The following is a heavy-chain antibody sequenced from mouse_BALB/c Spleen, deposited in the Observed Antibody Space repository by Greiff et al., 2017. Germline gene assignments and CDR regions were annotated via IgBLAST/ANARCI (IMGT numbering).Heavy chain of an antibody. CDR2: ISSGSSTI. Sequence: DVMLVESGGGLVQPGGSRKLSCAASGFTFSSFGMHWVRQAPEKGLEWVAYISSGSSTIYYADTVKGRFTISRDNPKNTLFLQMTSLRSEDTAMYYCARLRRLYAMDYWGQGTSVTVSS. J-gene: IGHJ4*01. V-gene: IGHV5-17*02. D-gene: IGHD2-12*01. CDR1: GFTFSSFG. CDR3: ARLRRLYAMDY.